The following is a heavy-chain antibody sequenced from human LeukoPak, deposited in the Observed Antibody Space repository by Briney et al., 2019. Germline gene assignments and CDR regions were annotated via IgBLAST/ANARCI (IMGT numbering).Heavy chain of an antibody. CDR3: ARGDY. J-gene: IGHJ4*02. CDR2: ISYTGST. CDR1: GASINSAGYY. V-gene: IGHV4-31*03. Sequence: SETLSLTCTVSGASINSAGYYWSWIRQLPGKGLEWIGYISYTGSTYYNPSLKSRVVISRDTSKNQFSLKLSSVTAADTAIYYCARGDYWGQGTLVTVSS.